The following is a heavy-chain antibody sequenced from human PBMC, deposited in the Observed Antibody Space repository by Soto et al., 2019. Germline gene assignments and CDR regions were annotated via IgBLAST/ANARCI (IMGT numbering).Heavy chain of an antibody. CDR1: GGSISSYY. D-gene: IGHD6-13*01. Sequence: SETLSLTCTVSGGSISSYYWSWIRQPPGKGLEWIGYIYYSGSTNYNPSLKSRVTISVDTSKSQFSLKLSSVTAADTAVYYCARQGQQLDEVCYYYYYMDVWGKGTTVTVSS. CDR3: ARQGQQLDEVCYYYYYMDV. V-gene: IGHV4-59*08. J-gene: IGHJ6*03. CDR2: IYYSGST.